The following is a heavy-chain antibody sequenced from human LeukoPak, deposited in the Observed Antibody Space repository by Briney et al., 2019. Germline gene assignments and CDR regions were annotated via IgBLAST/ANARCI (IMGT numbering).Heavy chain of an antibody. CDR1: GFTFSSYS. V-gene: IGHV3-74*01. Sequence: GGSLRLSCAASGFTFSSYSMNWVRQAPGKGLVWVSRINNDGSTSYADSVKGRFTISRDNVKNTLYLQMNSLRAEDTAIYYCAREGLTFDYWGQGTLVTVSS. CDR2: INNDGST. D-gene: IGHD3-22*01. J-gene: IGHJ4*02. CDR3: AREGLTFDY.